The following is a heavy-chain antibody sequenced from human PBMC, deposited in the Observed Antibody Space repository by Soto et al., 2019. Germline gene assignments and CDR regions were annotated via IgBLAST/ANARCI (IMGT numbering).Heavy chain of an antibody. D-gene: IGHD2-2*01. J-gene: IGHJ5*02. CDR1: GFTFSSYA. CDR3: ASGNIVVVPAANNWFVP. CDR2: ISYDGSNK. Sequence: QVQLVESGGGVVQPGRSLRLSCAASGFTFSSYAMHWVRQAPGKGLEWVAVISYDGSNKYYADSVKGRFTISRDNSKNTLYLQMNSLRAEDTAVYYCASGNIVVVPAANNWFVPWGQGTLVTVSS. V-gene: IGHV3-30-3*01.